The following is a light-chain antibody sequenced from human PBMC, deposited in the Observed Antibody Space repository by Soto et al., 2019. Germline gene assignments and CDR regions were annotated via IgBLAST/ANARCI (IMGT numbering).Light chain of an antibody. CDR1: QSVSTTY. CDR3: QQYGNSPPYS. J-gene: IGKJ2*03. V-gene: IGKV3-20*01. Sequence: EIVLTQSPGSLSLSPGEGATLSCRASQSVSTTYLAWYQLKPGQAPRLVIYATSSRAAGNPDRFRGSGSGTEFTLTISSLEPEDVGVYFCQQYGNSPPYSFGQGTKLEIK. CDR2: ATS.